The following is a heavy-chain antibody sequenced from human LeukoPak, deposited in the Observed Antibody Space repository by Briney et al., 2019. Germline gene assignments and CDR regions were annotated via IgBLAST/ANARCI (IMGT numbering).Heavy chain of an antibody. V-gene: IGHV3-7*01. J-gene: IGHJ4*02. CDR3: AKDGGTHFDH. Sequence: GGSLRLSCAASGFTFTNYWMSWVRQAPGKGLEVVANIKQDRSEKYYVDSVKGRFTISRDNAKNSLTLHMNTLRADDTAVYYCAKDGGTHFDHWGQGTLVTVSS. CDR1: GFTFTNYW. CDR2: IKQDRSEK. D-gene: IGHD1-26*01.